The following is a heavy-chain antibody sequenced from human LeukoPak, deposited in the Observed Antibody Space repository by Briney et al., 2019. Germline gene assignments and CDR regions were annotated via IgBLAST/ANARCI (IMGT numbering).Heavy chain of an antibody. J-gene: IGHJ4*02. CDR3: GRGDPDY. CDR1: GSTFTTYW. Sequence: PGGSLRLSCEVSGSTFTTYWMNWVRQAPGKGLEWVANINRAGSDKYYVDSVKGRFTISRDNAKNSLYLQMNSLRVEDTAVYYCGRGDPDYWGQGTLVTVSS. CDR2: INRAGSDK. V-gene: IGHV3-7*01.